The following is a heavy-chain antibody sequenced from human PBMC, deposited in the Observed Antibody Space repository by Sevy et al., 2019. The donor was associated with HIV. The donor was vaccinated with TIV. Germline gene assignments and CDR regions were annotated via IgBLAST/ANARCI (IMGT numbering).Heavy chain of an antibody. CDR3: ARDGGYSIKWYPLY. CDR2: ISYEGSET. Sequence: GGSLRVSCAASGFAFSSHAMHWVRQAPGKGLEWVAVISYEGSETFYAASVEGRFTISRDNSKNILSLQINSLRPEDTAVYYCARDGGYSIKWYPLYWGHGTLVTVSS. D-gene: IGHD1-26*01. J-gene: IGHJ4*01. V-gene: IGHV3-30-3*01. CDR1: GFAFSSHA.